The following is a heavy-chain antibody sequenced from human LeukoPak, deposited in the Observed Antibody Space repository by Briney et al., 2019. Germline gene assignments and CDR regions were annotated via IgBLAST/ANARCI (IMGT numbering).Heavy chain of an antibody. J-gene: IGHJ4*02. CDR2: IYYSGST. D-gene: IGHD1-14*01. Sequence: PSETLSLTCTVSGGSISSYYWSWIRQPPGKGLEGMGYIYYSGSTNYNPSLKSRVTISVDTPKNQSSLKLSSVTAADTAVYYCARARYTYYFDYWGQGTLVTVSS. CDR1: GGSISSYY. CDR3: ARARYTYYFDY. V-gene: IGHV4-59*01.